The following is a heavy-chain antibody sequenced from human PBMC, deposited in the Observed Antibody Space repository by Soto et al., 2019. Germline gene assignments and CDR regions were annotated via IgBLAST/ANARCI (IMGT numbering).Heavy chain of an antibody. CDR2: ISAYNGNT. Sequence: ASVKVSCKSSGYTFISHSITWVRQAPGQGLEWMGRISAYNGNTNYAQKLQGRVTMTTDTSTNTAYMELRNLRSDDTAVYYCARGAFCGGAPGCRDMDVWGQGTTVTV. D-gene: IGHD2-21*01. CDR1: GYTFISHS. J-gene: IGHJ6*02. V-gene: IGHV1-18*01. CDR3: ARGAFCGGAPGCRDMDV.